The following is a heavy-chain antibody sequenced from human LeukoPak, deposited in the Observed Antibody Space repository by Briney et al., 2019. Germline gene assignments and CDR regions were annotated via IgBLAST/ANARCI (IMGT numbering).Heavy chain of an antibody. CDR3: ARVSPNTVTTLQYFDY. CDR2: IYKNAIT. V-gene: IGHV3-53*01. CDR1: GFTVSSNY. J-gene: IGHJ4*02. D-gene: IGHD4-17*01. Sequence: GGSLRLSCVASGFTVSSNYMTWVHQAPGKGLEWVSVIYKNAITYHADTVKGRFTISRDNAKNMLYLQMNSLRADDTAVYYCARVSPNTVTTLQYFDYWGQGTLVTVSS.